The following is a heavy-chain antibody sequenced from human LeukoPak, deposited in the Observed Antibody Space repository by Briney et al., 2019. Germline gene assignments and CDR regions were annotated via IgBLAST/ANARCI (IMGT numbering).Heavy chain of an antibody. CDR3: TKTRSRPYYDFTYDY. J-gene: IGHJ4*02. CDR2: IRSKAYGGTT. V-gene: IGHV3-49*04. Sequence: PGGSLRLSCTASGFTFGDYAMSWVRQAPGKGLEWAGFIRSKAYGGTTEYAASVKGRFTISRDDSKSIAYLQMNSLKTEDTAVYYCTKTRSRPYYDFTYDYWGQGTLVTVSS. D-gene: IGHD3-3*01. CDR1: GFTFGDYA.